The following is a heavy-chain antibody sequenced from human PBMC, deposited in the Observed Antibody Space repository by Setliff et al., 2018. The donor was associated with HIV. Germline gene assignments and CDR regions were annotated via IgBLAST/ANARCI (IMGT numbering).Heavy chain of an antibody. CDR3: VRVRVGGSLYFDF. CDR2: MNAASGKT. J-gene: IGHJ4*02. D-gene: IGHD1-26*01. CDR1: GYNFNTYA. V-gene: IGHV1-3*03. Sequence: ASVKVSCKASGYNFNTYALHWVRQAPGQRLEWLGWMNAASGKTKYSEEFQSRISFTRDTSAKTAYLELTKLTSEDMAIYYCVRVRVGGSLYFDFWGQGTPVTVSS.